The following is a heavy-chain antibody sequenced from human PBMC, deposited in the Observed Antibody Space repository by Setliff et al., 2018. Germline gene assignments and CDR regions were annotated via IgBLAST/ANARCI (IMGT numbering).Heavy chain of an antibody. V-gene: IGHV1-46*01. Sequence: GASVQVSCKASGYTFTGHYMHWVRQAPGLGLEWMGTINPSSGRTSYAQKFQGRVTMTRDTSTSTVYMDMSSLRSEDTAVYYCARDVFPYHYEGAFDIWGQGTMVTVSS. D-gene: IGHD3-22*01. CDR3: ARDVFPYHYEGAFDI. J-gene: IGHJ3*02. CDR1: GYTFTGHY. CDR2: INPSSGRT.